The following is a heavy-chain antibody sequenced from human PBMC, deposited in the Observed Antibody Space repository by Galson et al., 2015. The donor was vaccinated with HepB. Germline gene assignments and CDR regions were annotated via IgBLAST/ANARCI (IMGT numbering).Heavy chain of an antibody. D-gene: IGHD6-6*01. Sequence: SLRLSCAASGFTFSNYAMHWVRQAPGKGLEYVSAISSNGGSTNYADSVKGRFTISRDNSKNTLYLQMSSLRAEDTAVYYCVKEGSSSFDYWGQGTLVTVSS. CDR3: VKEGSSSFDY. CDR2: ISSNGGST. V-gene: IGHV3-64D*09. J-gene: IGHJ4*02. CDR1: GFTFSNYA.